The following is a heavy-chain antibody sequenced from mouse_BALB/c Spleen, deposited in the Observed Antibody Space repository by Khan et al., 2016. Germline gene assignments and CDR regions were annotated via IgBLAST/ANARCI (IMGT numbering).Heavy chain of an antibody. CDR2: IHYSGST. V-gene: IGHV3-1*02. D-gene: IGHD3-3*01. CDR1: AYSITSGYT. J-gene: IGHJ3*01. CDR3: ATNGWGFAY. Sequence: VQLQQSGPDLVKPSQSLSLTCTVTAYSITSGYTWHWVRQFPGNKLEWMGHIHYSGSTQYNPSLRSRISITRDTSKNQFFLQLSTVTAEDTATDYCATNGWGFAYWGQGTLVTVSA.